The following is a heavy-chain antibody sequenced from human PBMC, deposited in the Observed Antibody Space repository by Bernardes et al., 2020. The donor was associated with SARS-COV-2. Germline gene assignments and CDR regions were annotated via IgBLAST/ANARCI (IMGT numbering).Heavy chain of an antibody. CDR1: GFTFSSYA. J-gene: IGHJ4*02. Sequence: GSLRLSCAASGFTFSSYAMSWVRQAPGKGLEWVSAISGSGGSTYYADSVKGRFTISRDNSKNTLYLQMNSLRAEDTAVYYCAKRYCSSTSCYRYFDYWGQGTLVTVSS. V-gene: IGHV3-23*01. CDR3: AKRYCSSTSCYRYFDY. CDR2: ISGSGGST. D-gene: IGHD2-2*01.